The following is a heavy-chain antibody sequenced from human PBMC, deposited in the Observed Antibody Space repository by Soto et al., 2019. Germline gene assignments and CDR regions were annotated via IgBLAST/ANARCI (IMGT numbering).Heavy chain of an antibody. J-gene: IGHJ4*02. Sequence: GSLRLSCAASGFTFSSYGMHWVRQAPGKGLEWVAVIWYDGSNKYYADSVKGRFTISRDNSKNTLYLQMNSLRAEDTAVYYCAREGYDILTGYPDGFDYWGQGTLVTVSS. CDR1: GFTFSSYG. V-gene: IGHV3-33*01. CDR2: IWYDGSNK. CDR3: AREGYDILTGYPDGFDY. D-gene: IGHD3-9*01.